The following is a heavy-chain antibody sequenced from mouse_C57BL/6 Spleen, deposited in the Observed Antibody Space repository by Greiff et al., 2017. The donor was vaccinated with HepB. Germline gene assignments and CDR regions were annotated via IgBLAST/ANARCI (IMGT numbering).Heavy chain of an antibody. J-gene: IGHJ3*01. D-gene: IGHD1-1*01. CDR3: ARGDYSFAY. V-gene: IGHV1-69*01. Sequence: QVQLKQPGAELVMPGASVKLSCKASGYTFTSYWMHWVKQRPGQGLEWIGEIDPSDSYTNYNQKFKGKSTLTVDKSSSTAYMQLSSLTSEDSAVYYCARGDYSFAYWGQGTLVTVSA. CDR2: IDPSDSYT. CDR1: GYTFTSYW.